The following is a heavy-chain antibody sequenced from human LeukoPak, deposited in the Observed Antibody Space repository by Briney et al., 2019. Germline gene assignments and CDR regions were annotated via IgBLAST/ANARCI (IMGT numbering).Heavy chain of an antibody. CDR2: INQDGSER. Sequence: GGSLRLSCAASGFTFSSYWMSWVRQAPGKGLEWVANINQDGSERYYVDSVKGRFTISRDNAKNSLYLQMNSLRAEDAAVYFCAKAPVTSCRGAYCYPFDSWGQGTLVTVSS. D-gene: IGHD2-21*01. J-gene: IGHJ4*02. CDR3: AKAPVTSCRGAYCYPFDS. CDR1: GFTFSSYW. V-gene: IGHV3-7*03.